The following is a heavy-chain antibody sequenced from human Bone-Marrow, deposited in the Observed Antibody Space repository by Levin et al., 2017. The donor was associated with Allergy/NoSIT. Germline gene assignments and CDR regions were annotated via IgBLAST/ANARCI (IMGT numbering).Heavy chain of an antibody. CDR2: SYYSGTA. D-gene: IGHD2-8*02. J-gene: IGHJ5*01. V-gene: IGHV4-31*03. CDR3: ARVRNAGGRGWFDS. CDR1: GDSISSGHYY. Sequence: SCPVSGDSISSGHYYWSWIRQPPGKGLEWIGHSYYSGTAYYNPSLKSRLTISVDTSQNQFSLNLSSVTAADTAVYYCARVRNAGGRGWFDSWGQGTLVTVSS.